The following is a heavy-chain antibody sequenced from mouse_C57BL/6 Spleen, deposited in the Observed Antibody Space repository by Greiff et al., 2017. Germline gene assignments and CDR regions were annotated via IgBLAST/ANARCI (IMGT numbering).Heavy chain of an antibody. V-gene: IGHV1-50*01. D-gene: IGHD2-14*01. CDR3: ARGEDRDYAMDY. Sequence: VQLQQPGAELVKPGASVKLSCKASGYTFTSYWMQWVKQRPGQGLEWIGEIDPSDSYTNYNQKFKGKATLTVDTSSSTAYMQLSSLKSEDSAVYYCARGEDRDYAMDYWGQGTSVTVSS. J-gene: IGHJ4*01. CDR1: GYTFTSYW. CDR2: IDPSDSYT.